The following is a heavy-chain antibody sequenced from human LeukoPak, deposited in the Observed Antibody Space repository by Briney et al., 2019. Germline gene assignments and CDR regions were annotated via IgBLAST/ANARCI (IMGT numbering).Heavy chain of an antibody. CDR2: IVVGSGNT. CDR1: GFTFTSSA. Sequence: ASVKVSCTASGFTFTSSAVQWVRQARGQRLEWIGWIVVGSGNTNYAQKFQERVTITRDMSTSTAYMELSSLRSEDTAVYYCATPGGNSLDFDYWGQGTLVTVSS. D-gene: IGHD4-23*01. V-gene: IGHV1-58*01. CDR3: ATPGGNSLDFDY. J-gene: IGHJ4*02.